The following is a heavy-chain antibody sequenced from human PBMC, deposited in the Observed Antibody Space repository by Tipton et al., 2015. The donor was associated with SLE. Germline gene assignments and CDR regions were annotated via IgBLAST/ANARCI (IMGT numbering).Heavy chain of an antibody. CDR1: GYTFTGYY. V-gene: IGHV1-8*02. Sequence: QVQLVQSGAEVKKPGASVKVSCKASGYTFTGYYMHWVRQAPGQGLEWMGRINPNSGNTGYAQKFQGRVTMTRNTSTSTAYMELSSLRSEDTAVYYCARGLKGLWGQGTLVTVSS. J-gene: IGHJ4*02. CDR2: INPNSGNT. CDR3: ARGLKGL.